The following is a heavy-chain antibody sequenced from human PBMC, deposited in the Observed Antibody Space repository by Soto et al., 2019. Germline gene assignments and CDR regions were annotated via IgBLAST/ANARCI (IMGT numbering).Heavy chain of an antibody. CDR2: IIPIFGTA. CDR1: GYTFIRYG. Sequence: SVKVSCKASGYTFIRYGITWVRQAPGQGLEWMGGIIPIFGTANYAQKFQGRVTITADESTSTAYMELSSLRSEDTAVYYCARGEGRDGYRMFDYWGQGTLVTVSS. D-gene: IGHD5-12*01. V-gene: IGHV1-69*13. CDR3: ARGEGRDGYRMFDY. J-gene: IGHJ4*02.